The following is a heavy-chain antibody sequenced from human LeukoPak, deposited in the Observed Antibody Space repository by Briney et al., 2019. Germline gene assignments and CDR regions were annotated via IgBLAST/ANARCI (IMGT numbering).Heavy chain of an antibody. J-gene: IGHJ4*02. Sequence: GRSLRLSCAASGFTFNNYAMHWVRQAPGKGLEWVAVVTYDGNNKYYADSVKGRFTVSRDNSRNTVNLQMNSLRGEDTAVYYCARAPVRGAVAGVDYWSQGTLVTVSS. D-gene: IGHD6-19*01. CDR3: ARAPVRGAVAGVDY. V-gene: IGHV3-30-3*01. CDR2: VTYDGNNK. CDR1: GFTFNNYA.